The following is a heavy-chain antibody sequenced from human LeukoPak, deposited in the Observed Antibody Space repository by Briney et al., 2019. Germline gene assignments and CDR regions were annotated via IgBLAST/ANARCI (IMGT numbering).Heavy chain of an antibody. V-gene: IGHV3-30*03. CDR2: ISHDGTNK. Sequence: GGSLRLSCAASGFSFSIHGMYWVRQAPGKGLEWVALISHDGTNKYYADSVRGRFTISRGNSNNTLYLQMNSLRAEDTAVYYCDGTYDILSEYYFDYWGQGTLVTVSS. CDR1: GFSFSIHG. CDR3: DGTYDILSEYYFDY. J-gene: IGHJ4*02. D-gene: IGHD3-9*01.